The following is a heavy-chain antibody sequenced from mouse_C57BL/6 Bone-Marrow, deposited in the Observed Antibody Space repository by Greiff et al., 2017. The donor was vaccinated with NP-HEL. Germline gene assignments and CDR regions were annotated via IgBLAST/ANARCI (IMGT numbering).Heavy chain of an antibody. D-gene: IGHD2-12*01. CDR2: IYPRSGNT. Sequence: VQGVESGAELARPGASVKLSCKASGYTFTSYGISWVKQRTGQGLEWIGEIYPRSGNTYYNEKFKGKATLTADKSSSTAYMELRSLTSEDSAVYFCARLRHLAMDYWGQGTSVTVSS. CDR3: ARLRHLAMDY. CDR1: GYTFTSYG. V-gene: IGHV1-81*01. J-gene: IGHJ4*01.